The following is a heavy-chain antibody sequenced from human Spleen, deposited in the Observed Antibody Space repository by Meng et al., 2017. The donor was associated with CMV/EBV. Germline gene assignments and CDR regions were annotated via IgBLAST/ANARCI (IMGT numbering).Heavy chain of an antibody. J-gene: IGHJ3*02. CDR3: ARQWGIFGVVGDDAFDI. CDR1: GYIFSTYS. V-gene: IGHV5-51*01. CDR2: IYPGDSDT. D-gene: IGHD3-3*01. Sequence: SSCKSSGYIFSTYSIGWVRQMPGKGLEWMGIIYPGDSDTRYSPSFQGQVTISADKSISTAYLQWSSLKASDTAMYYCARQWGIFGVVGDDAFDIWGQGTMVTVSS.